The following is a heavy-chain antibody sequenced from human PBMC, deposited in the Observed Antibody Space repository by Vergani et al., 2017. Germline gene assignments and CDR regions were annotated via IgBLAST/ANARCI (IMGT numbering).Heavy chain of an antibody. CDR2: INHSGST. CDR3: ARDFPFPRDYYYYGMDV. J-gene: IGHJ6*02. V-gene: IGHV4-34*01. CDR1: GGSFSGYY. Sequence: QVQLQQWGAGLLKPSETLSLTCAVYGGSFSGYYWSWIRQPPGKGLEWIGEINHSGSTNYNPCLKSRVTISVDTSKNQFSLKLSSVTAADTAVYYCARDFPFPRDYYYYGMDVWGQGTTVTVSS.